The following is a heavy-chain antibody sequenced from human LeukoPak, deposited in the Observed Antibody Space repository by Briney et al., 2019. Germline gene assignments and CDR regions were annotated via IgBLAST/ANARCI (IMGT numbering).Heavy chain of an antibody. Sequence: ASVKVSCKASGYTFTGYYMLWVRQAPGQGLEWMGWINPNSGGTNYAQKFQGRVTMTRDTSISTAYMELSRLRSDDTAVYYCAREDTAMVMAANFDYWGQGTLVTVSS. CDR2: INPNSGGT. CDR3: AREDTAMVMAANFDY. D-gene: IGHD5-18*01. CDR1: GYTFTGYY. V-gene: IGHV1-2*02. J-gene: IGHJ4*02.